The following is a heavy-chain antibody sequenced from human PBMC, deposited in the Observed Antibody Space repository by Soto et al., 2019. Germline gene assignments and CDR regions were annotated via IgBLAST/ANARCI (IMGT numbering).Heavy chain of an antibody. J-gene: IGHJ3*02. Sequence: PSETLSLTCTVSGDSINRGTYYWSWIRQHPGKGLEWIGYIYDSGSTYYNPSLKSRLTISVDTSQNQFSLQLTSVTAADTAVYYCARAGYTSTWYQGSFAIWGQGTMVTVSS. D-gene: IGHD6-13*01. V-gene: IGHV4-31*03. CDR1: GDSINRGTYY. CDR3: ARAGYTSTWYQGSFAI. CDR2: IYDSGST.